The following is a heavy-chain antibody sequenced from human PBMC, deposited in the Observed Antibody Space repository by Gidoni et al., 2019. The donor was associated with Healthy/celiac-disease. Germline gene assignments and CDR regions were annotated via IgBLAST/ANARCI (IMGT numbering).Heavy chain of an antibody. CDR3: ARGELLRNTYFDY. Sequence: VPPVESGGGVGQPGRSLRLSCAASGVTLSSYGMHWVRQAPGKGRAWVAVIWYDGSNKYYADSVKGRFTISRDNSKNTLYLQMNSLRAEDTAVYYCARGELLRNTYFDYWGQGTLVTVSS. CDR2: IWYDGSNK. V-gene: IGHV3-33*01. CDR1: GVTLSSYG. J-gene: IGHJ4*02. D-gene: IGHD1-26*01.